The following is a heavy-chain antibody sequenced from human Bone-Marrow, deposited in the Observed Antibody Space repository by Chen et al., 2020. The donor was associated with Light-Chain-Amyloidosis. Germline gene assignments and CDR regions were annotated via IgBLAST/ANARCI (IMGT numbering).Heavy chain of an antibody. Sequence: PRGTASLTCTVSGGSITSYYWSWIRQPAGKGLEWIGRLFSGGIPSLNPSLKGRGVGDCAAEKKEGERKGKEGRGADTAVYYCARDYALTIDLWGQG. CDR1: GGSITSYY. CDR3: ARDYALTIDL. D-gene: IGHD4-17*01. CDR2: LFSGGIP. V-gene: IGHV4-4*07. J-gene: IGHJ4*02.